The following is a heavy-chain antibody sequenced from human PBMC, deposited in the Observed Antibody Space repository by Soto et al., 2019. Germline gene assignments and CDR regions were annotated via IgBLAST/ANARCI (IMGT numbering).Heavy chain of an antibody. J-gene: IGHJ4*02. CDR1: GGSISSSSYY. D-gene: IGHD6-19*01. V-gene: IGHV4-39*01. CDR3: ARQSSGWYHY. CDR2: IYYSGST. Sequence: QLQLQESGPGLVKPSETLSLTCTVSGGSISSSSYYWGWIRQPPGKGLEWIGSIYYSGSTYYNPSLKSRGTISVDTSKNQFSLKLSSVTAADTAVYYCARQSSGWYHYWGQGTLVTVSS.